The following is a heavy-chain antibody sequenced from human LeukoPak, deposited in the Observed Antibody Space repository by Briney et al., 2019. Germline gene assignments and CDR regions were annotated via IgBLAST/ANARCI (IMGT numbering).Heavy chain of an antibody. Sequence: LSGGSLRLSCAASGFIFSTFAMHWVRQAPGKGLEWVALISYDGTSKYYADSVKGRFTISRDNSQNTLYLQMNSLTAEDTAVYYCARDNTYFSGSRYYDRFDFWGQGTLVTVSS. CDR2: ISYDGTSK. D-gene: IGHD2-15*01. V-gene: IGHV3-30-3*01. CDR1: GFIFSTFA. CDR3: ARDNTYFSGSRYYDRFDF. J-gene: IGHJ4*02.